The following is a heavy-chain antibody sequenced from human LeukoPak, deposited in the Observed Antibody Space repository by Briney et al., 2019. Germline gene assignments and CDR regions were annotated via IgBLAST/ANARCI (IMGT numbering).Heavy chain of an antibody. CDR3: AKDSSPILRFLEWSHSPFDY. D-gene: IGHD3-3*01. CDR1: GFTFSSYA. Sequence: GGSLRLSCAASGFTFSSYAMSWVRQAPGKGLEWVSAISGSGGSTYYSDSVKGRFTISRDNSKNTLYLQMNSLRAEDTAVYYCAKDSSPILRFLEWSHSPFDYWGQGSLVTVSS. J-gene: IGHJ4*02. CDR2: ISGSGGST. V-gene: IGHV3-23*01.